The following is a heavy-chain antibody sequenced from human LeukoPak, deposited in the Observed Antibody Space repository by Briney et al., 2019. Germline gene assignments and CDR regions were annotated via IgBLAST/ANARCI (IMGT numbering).Heavy chain of an antibody. D-gene: IGHD6-6*01. CDR2: IYHSGST. CDR1: GGSISSGGYY. V-gene: IGHV4-30-2*01. CDR3: ARGRQLAVPFDY. Sequence: PSQTLSLTCTVSGGSISSGGYYWSWIRQPPGKGLEWIGYIYHSGSTYYNPSLKSRVTISVDRSKNQFSLKLNSVTAADTAVYYCARGRQLAVPFDYWGQGTLVTVSS. J-gene: IGHJ4*02.